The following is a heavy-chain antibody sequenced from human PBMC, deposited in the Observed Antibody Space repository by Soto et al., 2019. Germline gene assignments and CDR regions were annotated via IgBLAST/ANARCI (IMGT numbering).Heavy chain of an antibody. CDR2: IIPILGIA. Sequence: SVKVSCKASGGTFSSYTISWVRQAPGQGLEWMGRIIPILGIANYAQKFQGRVTITADKSTSTAYMELSSLRSEDTAVYYCAREAQDILVVVAALFSYYFDYWGQGTLVTVSS. J-gene: IGHJ4*02. V-gene: IGHV1-69*04. CDR1: GGTFSSYT. CDR3: AREAQDILVVVAALFSYYFDY. D-gene: IGHD2-15*01.